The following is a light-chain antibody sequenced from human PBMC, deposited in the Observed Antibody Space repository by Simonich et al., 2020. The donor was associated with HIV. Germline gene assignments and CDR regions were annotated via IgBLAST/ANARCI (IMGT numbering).Light chain of an antibody. CDR2: WAS. CDR1: QSVLYSSNNKNY. Sequence: DIVMTQSPNFLAVSLGERATINCKSSQSVLYSSNNKNYLAWYQQKPGQPPKLLIYWASTRESGVPDRFSGSGSGTDFTLTISSLQAEDVAVYYCQQYYITSITFGQGTRLEIK. V-gene: IGKV4-1*01. J-gene: IGKJ5*01. CDR3: QQYYITSIT.